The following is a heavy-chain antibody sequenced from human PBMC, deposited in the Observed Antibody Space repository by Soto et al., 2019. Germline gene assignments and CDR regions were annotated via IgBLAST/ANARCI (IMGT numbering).Heavy chain of an antibody. D-gene: IGHD2-8*01. CDR1: GFTFSSYS. J-gene: IGHJ4*02. Sequence: EVQLVESGGGLVKPGGSLRLSCAASGFTFSSYSMNWVRQAPGKGLEWVSSISSSSSYIYYADSVKGRFTISRDNAKNALYLQINSLRAEDTAVYYCASGEYCTNGVCYTNFGNYWGQGTLVTVSS. CDR3: ASGEYCTNGVCYTNFGNY. V-gene: IGHV3-21*01. CDR2: ISSSSSYI.